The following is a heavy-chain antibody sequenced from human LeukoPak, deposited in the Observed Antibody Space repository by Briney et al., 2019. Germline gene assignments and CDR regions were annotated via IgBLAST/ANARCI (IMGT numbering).Heavy chain of an antibody. D-gene: IGHD2-2*01. CDR3: AREVIIVVPADTTRNWFDP. Sequence: SETLSLICTVSGGSISSGGYYWSWIRQPPGKGLEWIGYIYHSGSTYYNPSLKSRVTISVDRSKNQFSLKLSSVTAADTAVYYCAREVIIVVPADTTRNWFDPWGQGTLVTVSS. CDR2: IYHSGST. J-gene: IGHJ5*02. CDR1: GGSISSGGYY. V-gene: IGHV4-30-2*01.